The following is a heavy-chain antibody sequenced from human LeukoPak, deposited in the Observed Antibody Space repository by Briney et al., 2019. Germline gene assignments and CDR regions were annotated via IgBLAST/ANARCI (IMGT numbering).Heavy chain of an antibody. CDR3: AREYYDSSGYYRGYYFDY. V-gene: IGHV3-53*01. Sequence: GGSLRLSCAASGLIFSSYWMHWVRHAPGKGLAWVSVIYSGGSTYYADSVKGRFTISRDNSKNTLYLQMDSLRAEDTAVYFCAREYYDSSGYYRGYYFDYWGQGTLVTVSS. J-gene: IGHJ4*02. CDR2: IYSGGST. D-gene: IGHD3-22*01. CDR1: GLIFSSYW.